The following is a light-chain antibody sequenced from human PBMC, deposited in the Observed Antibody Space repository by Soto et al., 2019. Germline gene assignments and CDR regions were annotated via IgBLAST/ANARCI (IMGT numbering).Light chain of an antibody. CDR1: QSVSSN. V-gene: IGKV3-15*01. CDR3: QQYNNGPYT. Sequence: EIVMTQSPATLSVSPGERATLSCRASQSVSSNLAWYQQKPGQAPRLLIYGASNRSTGIPARFSGSGSGTECTLTISSVQSEDFAVYYCQQYNNGPYTFGQGTKLEIK. CDR2: GAS. J-gene: IGKJ2*01.